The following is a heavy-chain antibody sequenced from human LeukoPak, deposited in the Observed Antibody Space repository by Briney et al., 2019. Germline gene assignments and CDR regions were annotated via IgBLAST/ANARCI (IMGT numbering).Heavy chain of an antibody. CDR1: GFTFSSYW. V-gene: IGHV3-7*01. CDR2: IKQDGSEK. CDR3: ARDDHPTYYRYYYYMDV. Sequence: PGGSLRLSCAASGFTFSSYWMSWVRQAPGKGLEWVANIKQDGSEKYYVDSVKGRFTISRDNAKNSLYLQMNSLRAEDTAVYYCARDDHPTYYRYYYYMDVWDKGTTVIVSS. J-gene: IGHJ6*03. D-gene: IGHD2/OR15-2a*01.